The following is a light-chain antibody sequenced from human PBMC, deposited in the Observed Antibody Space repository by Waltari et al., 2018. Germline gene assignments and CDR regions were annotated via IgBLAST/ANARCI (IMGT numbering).Light chain of an antibody. J-gene: IGLJ2*01. CDR3: QTWDTGAVV. V-gene: IGLV4-69*01. CDR1: SGHSSDA. Sequence: QLVLTQSPSASASPGASVKLTCTLSSGHSSDAITWHQQQHEKGPRYLMKLNSDGSHTKGDGIPDRFSGSSSGTERYLTISSLQSEDEADYYCQTWDTGAVVFGGGTKLTVL. CDR2: LNSDGSH.